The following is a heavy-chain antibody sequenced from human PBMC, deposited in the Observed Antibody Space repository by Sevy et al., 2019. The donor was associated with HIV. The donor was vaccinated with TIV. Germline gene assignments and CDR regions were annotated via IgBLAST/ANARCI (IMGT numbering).Heavy chain of an antibody. D-gene: IGHD3-9*01. CDR1: GFTFTDYV. J-gene: IGHJ4*02. CDR2: IGGSGGST. CDR3: ATDRISDWFFDS. Sequence: GGSLRLSCTASGFTFTDYVMNWVRQAPGRGLEWVSSIGGSGGSTHYADSVKGRLTISIDNSKNTLYLEMNRLRAEDTAVYYCATDRISDWFFDSWGQGTLVTVSS. V-gene: IGHV3-23*01.